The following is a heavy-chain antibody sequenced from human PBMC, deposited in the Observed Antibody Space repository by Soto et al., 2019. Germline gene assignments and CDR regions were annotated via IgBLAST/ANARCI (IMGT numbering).Heavy chain of an antibody. CDR3: RVMITFGGVIGAKYYFDY. D-gene: IGHD3-16*02. V-gene: IGHV3-9*01. J-gene: IGHJ4*02. CDR1: GFTFDDYA. CDR2: ISWNSGSI. Sequence: EVQLVESGGGLVQPGRSLRLSCAASGFTFDDYAMHWVRQAPGKGLEWVSGISWNSGSIGYADSVKGRFTISRDNAKNSLYPQMNSLRAEDTALYYCRVMITFGGVIGAKYYFDYWGQGTLVTVSS.